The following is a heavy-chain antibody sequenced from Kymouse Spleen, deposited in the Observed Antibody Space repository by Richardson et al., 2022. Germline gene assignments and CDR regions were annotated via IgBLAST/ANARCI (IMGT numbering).Heavy chain of an antibody. V-gene: IGHV4-59*01. CDR3: ARDPGIAARSYYFDY. J-gene: IGHJ4*02. D-gene: IGHD6-6*01. CDR2: IYYSGST. Sequence: QVQLQESGPGLVKPSETLSLTCTVSGGSISSYYWSWIRQPPGKGLEWIGYIYYSGSTNYNPSLKSRVTISVDTSKNQFSLKLSSVTAADTAVYYCARDPGIAARSYYFDYWGQGTLVTVSS. CDR1: GGSISSYY.